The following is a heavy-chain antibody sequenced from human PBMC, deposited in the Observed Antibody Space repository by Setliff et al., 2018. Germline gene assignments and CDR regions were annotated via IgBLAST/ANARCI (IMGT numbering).Heavy chain of an antibody. D-gene: IGHD5-18*01. CDR3: ARGGYSYGY. CDR2: IKQDGSEK. V-gene: IGHV3-7*04. Sequence: GGSLRLSCAASGFTFSRYWMSWVRQAPGKGLEWVANIKQDGSEKYYVDSVKGRFTIPRDNPNNSLYLQMNNLRAEDTAVYYCARGGYSYGYWGQGTLVTVSS. J-gene: IGHJ4*02. CDR1: GFTFSRYW.